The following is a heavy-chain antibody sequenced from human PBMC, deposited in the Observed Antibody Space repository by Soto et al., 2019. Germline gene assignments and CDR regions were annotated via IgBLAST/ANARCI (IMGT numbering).Heavy chain of an antibody. D-gene: IGHD2-15*01. J-gene: IGHJ6*02. CDR2: IIPIFGTA. CDR1: GGTFSSYA. CDR3: AREHCSGGSCYSGGYYYYYGMDV. V-gene: IGHV1-69*13. Sequence: SVKVSCKASGGTFSSYAISWVRQAPGQGLEWMGGIIPIFGTANYAQKFQGRVTITADESTSTAYMELSSLRSEDTAVYYCAREHCSGGSCYSGGYYYYYGMDVWGQGTTVTVSS.